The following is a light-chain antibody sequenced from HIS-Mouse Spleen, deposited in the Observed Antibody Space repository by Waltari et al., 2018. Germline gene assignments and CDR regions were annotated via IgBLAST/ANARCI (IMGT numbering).Light chain of an antibody. V-gene: IGLV2-8*01. CDR1: SSDVGGYNY. J-gene: IGLJ1*01. CDR3: SSYAGSKDV. Sequence: QSALTQPPSASGSPGQSVTISCTGTSSDVGGYNYVSWYHQHPGKAPKLMIYEVSKRPSGVPDRFSGSKSGNTASLTVSGLQAEDEADYYCSSYAGSKDVFGTGTKVTVL. CDR2: EVS.